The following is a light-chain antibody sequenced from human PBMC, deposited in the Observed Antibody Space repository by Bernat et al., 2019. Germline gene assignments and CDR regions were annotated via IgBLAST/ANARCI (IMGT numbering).Light chain of an antibody. V-gene: IGKV3-20*01. J-gene: IGKJ4*01. CDR2: GAS. CDR3: RQYGGSPLGIT. Sequence: EIVLTQSPGTLSFSPGERATLSCRASQSVARNYLAWYQQKAGQAPRLLTYGASRRATGIPDRFGGSGSGTVFTLTISRLEPEDFAVYYCRQYGGSPLGITLGGGSKVESK. CDR1: QSVARNY.